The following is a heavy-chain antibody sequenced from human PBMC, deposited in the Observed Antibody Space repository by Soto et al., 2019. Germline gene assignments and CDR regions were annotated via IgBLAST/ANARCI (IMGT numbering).Heavy chain of an antibody. D-gene: IGHD3-22*01. J-gene: IGHJ3*02. Sequence: QVQLVESGGGVVQPGRSLRLSCAASGFTFSSYGMHWVRQAPGKGLEWVAVIWYDGSNKYYADSVKGRFTISRDNSKNTLYLQMNSLRAEDTAVYYCATFMIVDDAFDIWGQWTMVTVSS. CDR3: ATFMIVDDAFDI. CDR2: IWYDGSNK. CDR1: GFTFSSYG. V-gene: IGHV3-33*01.